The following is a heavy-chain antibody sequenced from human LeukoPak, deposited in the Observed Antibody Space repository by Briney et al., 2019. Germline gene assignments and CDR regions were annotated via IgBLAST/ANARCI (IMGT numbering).Heavy chain of an antibody. D-gene: IGHD6-19*01. CDR3: AREQGIAVAGTFWGDY. CDR2: IIPIFGTA. V-gene: IGHV1-69*13. Sequence: SVKVSCKASGGTFSSYAISWVRQAPGQGLEWMGGIIPIFGTANYAQKFQGRVTITADESTSTAYMELSSLRSDDTAVYYCAREQGIAVAGTFWGDYWGQGTLVTVSS. J-gene: IGHJ4*02. CDR1: GGTFSSYA.